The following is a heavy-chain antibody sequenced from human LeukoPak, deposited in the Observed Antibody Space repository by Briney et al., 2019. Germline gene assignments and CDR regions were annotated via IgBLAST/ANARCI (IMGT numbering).Heavy chain of an antibody. V-gene: IGHV4-30-4*01. Sequence: SETLSLTCTVSGGSISSGGYYWSWIRQPPGKGLEWIGYIYYSGSTYYNPSLKSRVTISVDTSKNQFSLRLNSVTPEDTAVYYCARVDSSSSLDYWGQGTLVTVSS. D-gene: IGHD6-13*01. J-gene: IGHJ4*02. CDR2: IYYSGST. CDR1: GGSISSGGYY. CDR3: ARVDSSSSLDY.